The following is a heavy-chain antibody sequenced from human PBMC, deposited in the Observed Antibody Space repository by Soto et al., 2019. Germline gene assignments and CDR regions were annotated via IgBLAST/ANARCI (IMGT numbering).Heavy chain of an antibody. CDR2: IYYSGST. CDR3: ARNIVNHKGGMDV. CDR1: GGSISSSSYY. D-gene: IGHD5-12*01. J-gene: IGHJ6*02. Sequence: QLQLQESGPGLVKPSETLSLTCTVSGGSISSSSYYWGWIRQPPGKGLEWIGSIYYSGSTYYNPSLKSRVTISVDTSKNQFSLKLSSVTAADTAVYYCARNIVNHKGGMDVWGQGTTVTVSS. V-gene: IGHV4-39*01.